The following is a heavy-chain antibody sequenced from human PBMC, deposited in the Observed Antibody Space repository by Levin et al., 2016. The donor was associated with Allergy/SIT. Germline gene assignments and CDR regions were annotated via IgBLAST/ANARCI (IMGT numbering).Heavy chain of an antibody. J-gene: IGHJ6*02. V-gene: IGHV3-49*03. CDR1: GFTFGDYA. D-gene: IGHD6-6*01. Sequence: GESLKISCTASGFTFGDYAMSWFRQAPGKGLEWVGFIRSKAYGGTTEYAASVKGRFTISRDDSKSIAYLQMNSLKTEDTAVYYCTRGSSSPLGYYYYGMDVWGQGTTVTVSS. CDR3: TRGSSSPLGYYYYGMDV. CDR2: IRSKAYGGTT.